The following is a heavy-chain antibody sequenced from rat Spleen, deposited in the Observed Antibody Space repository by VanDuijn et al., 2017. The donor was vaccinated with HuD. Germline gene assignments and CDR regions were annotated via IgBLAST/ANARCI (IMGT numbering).Heavy chain of an antibody. V-gene: IGHV5-7*01. CDR3: VRHRDYYNSYVYAFDY. Sequence: EVQLVESGGGLVQPGRSLKLSCAASGFTFSDYNMAWVRQAPKKGLEWVATISYDGSSTYYRDSVKGRFTLSRDIANSTLYLRMNSLRSEDTATYYCVRHRDYYNSYVYAFDYWGQGVMVTVSS. CDR2: ISYDGSST. D-gene: IGHD1-2*01. CDR1: GFTFSDYN. J-gene: IGHJ2*01.